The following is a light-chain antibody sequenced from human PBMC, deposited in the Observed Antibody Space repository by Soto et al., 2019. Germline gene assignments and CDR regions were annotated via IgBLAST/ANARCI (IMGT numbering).Light chain of an antibody. CDR1: SSNIGNNYV. Sequence: QSVLTQPPSLSAAPGQRVTISCSGNSSNIGNNYVAWYQLLPGRAPKLLIYGNSNRPSGVPDRFSGSKSGTSASLAITGLQAEDEADYYCQSYDSSLSGAVFGGGTKLTVL. J-gene: IGLJ3*02. CDR2: GNS. CDR3: QSYDSSLSGAV. V-gene: IGLV1-40*02.